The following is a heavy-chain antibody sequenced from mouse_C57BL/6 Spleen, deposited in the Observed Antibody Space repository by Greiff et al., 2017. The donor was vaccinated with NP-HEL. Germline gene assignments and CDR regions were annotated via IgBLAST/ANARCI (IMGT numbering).Heavy chain of an antibody. J-gene: IGHJ2*01. D-gene: IGHD1-1*01. CDR2: INYDGSST. Sequence: EVKLMESEGGLVQPGSSMKLSCTASGFTFSDYYMAWVRQVPEKGLEWVANINYDGSSTYYLDSLKSRFIISRDNAKNILYLQMSSLKSEDTATYYCARGGYGSSPYYFDYWGQGTTLTVSS. CDR3: ARGGYGSSPYYFDY. CDR1: GFTFSDYY. V-gene: IGHV5-16*01.